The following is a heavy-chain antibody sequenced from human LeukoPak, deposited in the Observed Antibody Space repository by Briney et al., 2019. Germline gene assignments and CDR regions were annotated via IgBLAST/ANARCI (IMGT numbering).Heavy chain of an antibody. D-gene: IGHD4-11*01. V-gene: IGHV3-11*01. CDR3: ARGRLQFATFFDY. CDR1: GFSFSDYF. J-gene: IGHJ4*02. CDR2: ISPSSTAI. Sequence: GGSLRLSCAASGFSFSDYFMSWIRQAPGRGPEWVSYISPSSTAIYYADSLRGRVTISRDNAKNSLYLRMNSLRAEDTAVYFCARGRLQFATFFDYWGQGALVTVSS.